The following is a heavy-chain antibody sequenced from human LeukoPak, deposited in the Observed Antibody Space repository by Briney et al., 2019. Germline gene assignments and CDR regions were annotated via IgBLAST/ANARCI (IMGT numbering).Heavy chain of an antibody. CDR3: AKYGPQDSGSSHFDY. CDR2: IRDSGSST. J-gene: IGHJ4*02. Sequence: GGSLRLSCAASGFTFSSYAMSWVRQAPGKGLEWVSAIRDSGSSTHYADSVKGRFTTSRDNSENTLFLQMNSLRAEDTAIYYCAKYGPQDSGSSHFDYWGQGALVTVSS. V-gene: IGHV3-23*01. CDR1: GFTFSSYA. D-gene: IGHD1-26*01.